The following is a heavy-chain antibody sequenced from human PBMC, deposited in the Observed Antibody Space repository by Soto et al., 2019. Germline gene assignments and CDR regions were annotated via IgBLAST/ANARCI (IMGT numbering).Heavy chain of an antibody. D-gene: IGHD3-22*01. CDR1: GGSISSYY. V-gene: IGHV4-59*01. Sequence: SETLSLTCSVAGGSISSYYWSWIRQPTGKGLEWIGYIYYSGSTNYNPSLKSRVTISVDTSKNQFSLKLSSVTAADTAVYYCARDSAYDSSGYPSDYWGQGTLVTVSS. J-gene: IGHJ4*02. CDR3: ARDSAYDSSGYPSDY. CDR2: IYYSGST.